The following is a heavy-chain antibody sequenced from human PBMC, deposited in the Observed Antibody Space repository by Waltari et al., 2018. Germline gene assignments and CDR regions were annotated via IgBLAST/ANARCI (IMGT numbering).Heavy chain of an antibody. CDR1: GGSISSGSYY. D-gene: IGHD5-12*01. J-gene: IGHJ5*02. CDR3: ARVHRGYSGYDTFDP. CDR2: IYTSGST. V-gene: IGHV4-61*02. Sequence: QEQLQESGPGLVKPSQTLSLTCTVSGGSISSGSYYWSWIRQPAGKGLEWIGRIYTSGSTNYNPSLKSRVTISVDTSKNQFSLKLSSVTAADTAVYYCARVHRGYSGYDTFDPWGQGTLVTVSS.